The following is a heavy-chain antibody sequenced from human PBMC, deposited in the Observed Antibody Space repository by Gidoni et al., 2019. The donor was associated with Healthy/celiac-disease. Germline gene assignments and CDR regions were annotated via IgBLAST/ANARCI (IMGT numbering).Heavy chain of an antibody. D-gene: IGHD4-17*01. CDR2: ISYDGSNK. Sequence: QVQLVESGGGVVQPGRSLRLSCAASGFTFSSYGLHGVRQAPGKGLEGVAVISYDGSNKYYADSVKGRFTISRDNSKNTLYLQMNSLRAEDTAVYYCAKDPVHDYGDYWGDAFDIWGQGTMVTVSS. V-gene: IGHV3-30*18. CDR3: AKDPVHDYGDYWGDAFDI. J-gene: IGHJ3*02. CDR1: GFTFSSYG.